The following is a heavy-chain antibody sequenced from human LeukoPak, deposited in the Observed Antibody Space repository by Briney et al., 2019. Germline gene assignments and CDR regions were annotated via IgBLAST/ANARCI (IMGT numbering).Heavy chain of an antibody. CDR2: IYYSGST. CDR1: GGSISSGGYS. J-gene: IGHJ5*02. CDR3: ARGPSYYDFWSGTGP. D-gene: IGHD3-3*01. V-gene: IGHV4-30-4*07. Sequence: SQTLSLTCAVSGGSISSGGYSWSWIRQPPGKGLEWIGYIYYSGSTYYNPSLKSRVTISVDTSKNQFSLKLSSVTAADTAVYYCARGPSYYDFWSGTGPWGQGTLVTVSS.